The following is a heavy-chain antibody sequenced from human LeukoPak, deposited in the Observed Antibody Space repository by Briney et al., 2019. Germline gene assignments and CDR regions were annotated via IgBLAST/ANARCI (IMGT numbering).Heavy chain of an antibody. J-gene: IGHJ4*02. CDR1: GFTFSNAW. CDR3: TTGPVREVCCDY. D-gene: IGHD1-14*01. V-gene: IGHV3-15*01. CDR2: IKSKTDGGTT. Sequence: GGSLRLSCAASGFTFSNAWMSWVRQAPGKGLEWVGRIKSKTDGGTTDYAAPVKGRFTISRDDSKNTLYLQMNSLKTEDTAVYSCTTGPVREVCCDYWAREPWSPSPQ.